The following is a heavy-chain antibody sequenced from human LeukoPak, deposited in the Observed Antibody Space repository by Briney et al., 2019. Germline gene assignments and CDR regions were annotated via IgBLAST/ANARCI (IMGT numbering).Heavy chain of an antibody. J-gene: IGHJ4*02. D-gene: IGHD1-26*01. CDR2: LSRSGNSI. CDR1: GFTFSSYA. V-gene: IGHV3-48*04. Sequence: PGGSLRLSCAASGFTFSSYAMHWVRQAPGKGLEWVSYLSRSGNSIYYADSVKGRFTISRDNTKKSLYLQMNSLRAEDTAVYYCARVKDRGYFDYWGPGTLVTVSS. CDR3: ARVKDRGYFDY.